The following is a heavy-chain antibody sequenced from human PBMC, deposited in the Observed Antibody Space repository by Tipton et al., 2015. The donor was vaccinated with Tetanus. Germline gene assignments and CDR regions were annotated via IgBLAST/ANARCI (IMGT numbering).Heavy chain of an antibody. D-gene: IGHD6-13*01. Sequence: SLRLSCAASGVTVSSNYMSWVRQAPGKGLEWVSVIYTCDTTYYADSVKRRFPISRYNSKNTLYLQLNGLRAEDTAVYYCARDSLSRERWSHWGQGTLVTVSS. CDR3: ARDSLSRERWSH. CDR1: GVTVSSNY. V-gene: IGHV3-53*01. J-gene: IGHJ4*02. CDR2: IYTCDTT.